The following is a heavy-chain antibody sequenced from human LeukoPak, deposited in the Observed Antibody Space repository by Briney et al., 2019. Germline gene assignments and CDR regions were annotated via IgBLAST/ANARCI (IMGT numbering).Heavy chain of an antibody. CDR1: GGSFSGYY. Sequence: KSSETLSLTCAVYGGSFSGYYWSWIRQPPGKGLEWIGEINHSGSTNYNPSLKSRVTISVDTSKNQFSLKLSSVTAADTAVYYCVGSRAYYYYYGMDVWGQGTTVTVSS. CDR2: INHSGST. J-gene: IGHJ6*02. CDR3: VGSRAYYYYYGMDV. V-gene: IGHV4-34*01.